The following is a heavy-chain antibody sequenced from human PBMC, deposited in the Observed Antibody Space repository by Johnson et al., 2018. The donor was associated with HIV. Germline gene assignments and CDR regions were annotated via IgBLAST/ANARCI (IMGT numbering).Heavy chain of an antibody. J-gene: IGHJ3*02. Sequence: QVKLVESGGGVVQPGRSLRLSCAASGFTFSSYCMRWVRQAPGKGLEWVAVISYDGSNKDYADSVKGRFTISRDNSRNTLYLQMNSLRVEYTAEYYCAGSGGYPNAFDMWGQGTMVSVSS. V-gene: IGHV3-30*03. CDR3: AGSGGYPNAFDM. D-gene: IGHD3-22*01. CDR2: ISYDGSNK. CDR1: GFTFSSYC.